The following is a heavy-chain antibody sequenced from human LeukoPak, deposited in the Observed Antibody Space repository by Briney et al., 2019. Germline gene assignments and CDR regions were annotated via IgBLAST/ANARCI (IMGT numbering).Heavy chain of an antibody. J-gene: IGHJ4*02. CDR1: GFTLSSYN. V-gene: IGHV4-34*01. D-gene: IGHD3-3*01. CDR3: ARRVRFGDTWLFDY. Sequence: PGGSLRLSCVGYGFTLSSYNMKWVRQPPGKGLEWIGEINHSGNTNFNPSLKSRVIMAVDTSKNQFSPRSKSVTAADTAVYYCARRVRFGDTWLFDYWSRGTLVTVSS. CDR2: INHSGNT.